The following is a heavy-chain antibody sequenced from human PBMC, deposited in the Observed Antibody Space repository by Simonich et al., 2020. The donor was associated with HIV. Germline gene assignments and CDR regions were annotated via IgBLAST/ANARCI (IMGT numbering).Heavy chain of an antibody. D-gene: IGHD6-19*01. CDR1: GYSFTSYW. Sequence: EVQLVQSGAEVKKPGESLKISCKGSGYSFTSYWIGWVRQMPGKGLEWMGISYPGDPDTRYSPSFQGQVTISADKSISTAYLQWSSLKASDTAMYYCVRRLAVAGTYWYFDLWGRGTLVTVSS. CDR2: SYPGDPDT. J-gene: IGHJ2*01. V-gene: IGHV5-51*03. CDR3: VRRLAVAGTYWYFDL.